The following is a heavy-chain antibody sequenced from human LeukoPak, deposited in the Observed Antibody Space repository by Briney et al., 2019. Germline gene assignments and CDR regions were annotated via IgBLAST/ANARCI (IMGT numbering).Heavy chain of an antibody. CDR3: AKDAQTGFDYSNSLEH. CDR1: GFTFSHYR. Sequence: PGGSLRLSCEASGFTFSHYRMHWVRQAPGKGLEWVAVIWSDATNQYYADSVKGRFAISRDNFKKTVSLQMNSIRVEDTALYYSAKDAQTGFDYSNSLEHRGQG. J-gene: IGHJ4*02. D-gene: IGHD4-11*01. V-gene: IGHV3-33*06. CDR2: IWSDATNQ.